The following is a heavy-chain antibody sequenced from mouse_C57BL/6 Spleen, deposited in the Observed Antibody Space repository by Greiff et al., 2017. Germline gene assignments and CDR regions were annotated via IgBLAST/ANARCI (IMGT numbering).Heavy chain of an antibody. D-gene: IGHD1-1*01. V-gene: IGHV5-16*01. CDR1: GFTFSDYY. J-gene: IGHJ2*01. CDR3: ARVATDYFDY. Sequence: EVKVVESEGGLVQPGSSMTLSCTASGFTFSDYYMAWVRQVPEKGLEWVANINYDGSSTYYLDSLKSRFIISRDNAKNTLYLQMSSLKSEDTATYYCARVATDYFDYWGQGTTLTVSS. CDR2: INYDGSST.